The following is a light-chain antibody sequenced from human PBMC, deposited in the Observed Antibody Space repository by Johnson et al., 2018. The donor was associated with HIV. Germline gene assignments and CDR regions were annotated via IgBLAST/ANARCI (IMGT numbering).Light chain of an antibody. V-gene: IGLV1-51*01. Sequence: HSVLTQPPSVSAAPGQKVTISCSGSSSNIGNNYVSWYQQFPGTAPKLLIYDNNKRPSGIPDRFSGSKSGTSATLGITGLQTGDEAGYSCGTWDSSLSAGVVFGTGTKVTVL. CDR1: SSNIGNNY. CDR3: GTWDSSLSAGVV. J-gene: IGLJ1*01. CDR2: DNN.